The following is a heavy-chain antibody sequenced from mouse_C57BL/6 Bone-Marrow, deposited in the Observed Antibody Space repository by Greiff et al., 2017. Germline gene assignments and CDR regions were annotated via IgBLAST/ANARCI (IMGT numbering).Heavy chain of an antibody. CDR2: ISNGGGST. V-gene: IGHV5-12*01. Sequence: EVQGVESGGGLVQPGGSLKLSCAASGFTFSDYYMYWVRQTPEKRLEWVAYISNGGGSTYYPDTVKGRFTISRDNAKNTLYLQMSRLKSEDTAMDYCARRGTTVVFDYWGQGTTLTVAS. J-gene: IGHJ2*01. CDR3: ARRGTTVVFDY. CDR1: GFTFSDYY. D-gene: IGHD1-1*01.